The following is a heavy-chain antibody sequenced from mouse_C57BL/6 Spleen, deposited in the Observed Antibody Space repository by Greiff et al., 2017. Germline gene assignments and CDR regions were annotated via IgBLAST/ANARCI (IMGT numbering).Heavy chain of an antibody. J-gene: IGHJ3*01. CDR3: AREDSWFAY. CDR1: GFTFSDYG. Sequence: LMESGGGLVKPGGSLKLSCAASGFTFSDYGMHWVRQAPEKGLEWVAYISSGSSTIYYADTVKGRFTISRDNAKNTLFLQMTSLRSEDTAMYYCAREDSWFAYWGQGTLVTVSA. CDR2: ISSGSSTI. V-gene: IGHV5-17*01.